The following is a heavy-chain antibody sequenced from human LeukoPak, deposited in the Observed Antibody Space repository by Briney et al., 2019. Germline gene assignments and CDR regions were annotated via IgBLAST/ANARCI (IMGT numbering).Heavy chain of an antibody. D-gene: IGHD1-26*01. J-gene: IGHJ4*02. Sequence: GGSLRLSCAASGFTFSSYSMNWVRQAPGKGLEWVSSISSSSSYIYYADSVKDRFTISRDNAKNSLYLQMNSLRAEDTAVYYCARDKEGATDGLVDYWGQGTLVTVSS. CDR2: ISSSSSYI. V-gene: IGHV3-21*01. CDR3: ARDKEGATDGLVDY. CDR1: GFTFSSYS.